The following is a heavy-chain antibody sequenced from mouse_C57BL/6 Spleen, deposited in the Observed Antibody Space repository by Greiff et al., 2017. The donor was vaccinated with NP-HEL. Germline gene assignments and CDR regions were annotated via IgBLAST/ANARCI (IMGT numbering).Heavy chain of an antibody. J-gene: IGHJ3*01. CDR3: AREDSSGYPAWFAY. V-gene: IGHV3-6*01. D-gene: IGHD3-2*02. Sequence: EVQLQQSGPGLVKPSQSLSLTCSVTGYSITSGYYWNWIRQSPGNKLEWMGYISYDGSNNYNPSLKNRISITRDTSKNQFFLKLNSVTTEDTATYYCAREDSSGYPAWFAYWGQGTLVTVSA. CDR1: GYSITSGYY. CDR2: ISYDGSN.